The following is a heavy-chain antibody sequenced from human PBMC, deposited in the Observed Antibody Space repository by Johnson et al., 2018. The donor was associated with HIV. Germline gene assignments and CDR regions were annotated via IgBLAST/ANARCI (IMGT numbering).Heavy chain of an antibody. CDR1: RFSFSNYA. CDR3: ARDREYGLAWGWALDI. CDR2: LSYDGSNK. V-gene: IGHV3-30*04. D-gene: IGHD6-19*01. J-gene: IGHJ3*02. Sequence: QVQLVESGGGVVQPGRSLRLSCAASRFSFSNYAMHWVRQAPGKGLEWVAVLSYDGSNKYSADSVTGGFRISRDNSKNTLYLQTNRLRAEDTAVYYCARDREYGLAWGWALDIWGQGTMVTVSS.